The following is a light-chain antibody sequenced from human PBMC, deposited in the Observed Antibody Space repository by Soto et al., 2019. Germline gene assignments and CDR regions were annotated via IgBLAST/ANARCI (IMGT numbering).Light chain of an antibody. CDR1: QSVSSS. V-gene: IGKV3-11*01. J-gene: IGKJ5*01. CDR2: DTS. Sequence: EIEFTQSPATLSLSPGERATLSCRASQSVSSSLAWYQQKNGQPPRLLISDTSNRDTGIPARFSGSGSGTDFTLTLSSLEPEDFAVYYCQQRSDWRITFGQGTRLEIK. CDR3: QQRSDWRIT.